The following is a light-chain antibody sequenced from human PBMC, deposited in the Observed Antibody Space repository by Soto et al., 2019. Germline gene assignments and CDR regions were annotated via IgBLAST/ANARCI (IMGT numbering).Light chain of an antibody. J-gene: IGKJ4*01. V-gene: IGKV3-15*01. CDR2: DTS. CDR1: EGISDT. Sequence: ELVLTPSPVPLSLSPGERATLSCRASEGISDTLAWYQHKPGQTPTLLIYDTSTRATGVPARFSGSRSGTEFTLTINILQPEDFAVYDCKRYNNWGLSFGGGT. CDR3: KRYNNWGLS.